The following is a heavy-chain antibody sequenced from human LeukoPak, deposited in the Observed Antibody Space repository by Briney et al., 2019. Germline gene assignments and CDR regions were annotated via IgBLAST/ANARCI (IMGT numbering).Heavy chain of an antibody. Sequence: GGSLRLSCAASGFTFSSNAMSWVRQAPGKGLEWVSAISGSGGSTYYADSVKGRFTISRDNSKNTLYLQMNSLRAEDTAVYYCARDYYMLRGLHWFDPWGRGTLVTVS. D-gene: IGHD3-10*01. CDR2: ISGSGGST. CDR3: ARDYYMLRGLHWFDP. CDR1: GFTFSSNA. J-gene: IGHJ5*02. V-gene: IGHV3-23*01.